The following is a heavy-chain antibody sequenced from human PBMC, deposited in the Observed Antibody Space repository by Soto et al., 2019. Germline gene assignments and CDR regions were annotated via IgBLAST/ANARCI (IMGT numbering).Heavy chain of an antibody. Sequence: EVQLLESGGGLVQPGGSLRLSCAASGFTFSSYAMSWVRQAPGKGLEWVSAISGSGGSTYYAYSVTGRFTISRDNSKNTLYLQMTSLRAEDTAVYYCAKGVFRRPYQLLSHWFDNYIDVWGKGTTVTVSS. J-gene: IGHJ6*03. CDR3: AKGVFRRPYQLLSHWFDNYIDV. V-gene: IGHV3-23*01. D-gene: IGHD2-2*01. CDR1: GFTFSSYA. CDR2: ISGSGGST.